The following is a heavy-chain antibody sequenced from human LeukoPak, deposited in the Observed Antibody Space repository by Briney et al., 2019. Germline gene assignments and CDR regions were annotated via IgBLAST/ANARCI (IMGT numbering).Heavy chain of an antibody. CDR1: GGSFSGYY. J-gene: IGHJ4*02. Sequence: SETLSLTCAVYGGSFSGYYWSWIRQPAGKGLEWIGRIYTSGSTNYNPSLKSRVTMSVDTSKNQFSLKLSSVTAADTAVYYCAREDTAMDFDYWGQGTLVTVSS. CDR2: IYTSGST. D-gene: IGHD5-18*01. CDR3: AREDTAMDFDY. V-gene: IGHV4-4*07.